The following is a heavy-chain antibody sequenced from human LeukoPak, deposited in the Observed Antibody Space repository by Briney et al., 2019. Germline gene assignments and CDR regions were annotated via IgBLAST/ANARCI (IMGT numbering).Heavy chain of an antibody. V-gene: IGHV7-4-1*02. J-gene: IGHJ1*01. CDR2: INTNTGNP. D-gene: IGHD3-10*01. CDR1: GYSLTTYA. Sequence: GASVKVSCKASGYSLTTYAMNWVRQAPGQGLEWMGWINTNTGNPMYAQGFTGRLVFSLDTSVNTAYVQISSLKAEDTAVYYCARGGFQYWGQGTLVTVSS. CDR3: ARGGFQY.